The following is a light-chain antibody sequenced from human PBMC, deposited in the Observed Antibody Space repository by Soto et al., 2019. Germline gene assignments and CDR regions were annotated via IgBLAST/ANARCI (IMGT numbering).Light chain of an antibody. CDR3: QQRSDWRLS. J-gene: IGKJ4*01. CDR1: QSVRNL. V-gene: IGKV3-11*01. Sequence: EVVLTQSPATLSLSPGERATLSCRASQSVRNLLAWYQQKPGQAPRLLIYDAFNRAPGIPARFSGSGSGTDFTLTISSLEPEDFAVYYCQQRSDWRLSFGGGTKVEMK. CDR2: DAF.